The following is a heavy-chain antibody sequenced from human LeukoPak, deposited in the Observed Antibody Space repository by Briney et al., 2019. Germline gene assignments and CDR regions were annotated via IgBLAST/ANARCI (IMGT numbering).Heavy chain of an antibody. CDR3: AKDPTDFDSSGQTYFDY. V-gene: IGHV3-23*01. D-gene: IGHD3-22*01. CDR1: GFTFSSCA. Sequence: GGSLGLSCAASGFTFSSCAMSWVRQAPGKGLEWVSAISTSGGRTFYADSVKGRFTISRDNSKNTLYLQMNSLKAEDTAIYYCAKDPTDFDSSGQTYFDYWGQGTLVTVSS. CDR2: ISTSGGRT. J-gene: IGHJ4*02.